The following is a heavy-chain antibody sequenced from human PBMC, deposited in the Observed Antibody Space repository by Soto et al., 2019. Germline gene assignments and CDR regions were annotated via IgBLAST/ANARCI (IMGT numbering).Heavy chain of an antibody. J-gene: IGHJ4*02. CDR1: GFSFNTHG. V-gene: IGHV3-33*01. Sequence: QVQLVESGGGVVQPGTSLRLSCAASGFSFNTHGMHWIRQTPAKGLEWVAVIWFDGSKKYYEDSVTGRFTISRDNSRSALYLEMDSLRVEDTGVYYCARSSGLGSDFWGQGTLVTVSS. D-gene: IGHD6-19*01. CDR2: IWFDGSKK. CDR3: ARSSGLGSDF.